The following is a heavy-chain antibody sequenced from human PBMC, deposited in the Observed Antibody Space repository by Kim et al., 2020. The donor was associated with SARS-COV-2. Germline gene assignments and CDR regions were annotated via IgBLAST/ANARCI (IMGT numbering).Heavy chain of an antibody. V-gene: IGHV7-4-1*02. J-gene: IGHJ4*02. CDR1: GYTFTTYA. Sequence: ASVKVSCKASGYTFTTYAMYWVRQAPGQGLEWMGWINTNTGNPTYARGFTGRFVFSLDTSVSTAYLQISSLKPEDTAIYYCAKDHGDWSFDYWGQGTLVT. D-gene: IGHD2-21*02. CDR3: AKDHGDWSFDY. CDR2: INTNTGNP.